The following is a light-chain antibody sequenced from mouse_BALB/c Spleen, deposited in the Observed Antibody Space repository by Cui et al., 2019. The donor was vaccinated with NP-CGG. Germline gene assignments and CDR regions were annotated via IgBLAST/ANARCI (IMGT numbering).Light chain of an antibody. Sequence: QAVVTQESALTTSPGETVTLTCRSSTGAVTTSNYANWVQEKPGHLFTGLIGGTNNRPPGVPARFSGSLIGYKAALTITGAQTEDESIYFCALWYSNHWVFGGGTKLTVL. J-gene: IGLJ1*01. V-gene: IGLV1*01. CDR1: TGAVTTSNY. CDR2: GTN. CDR3: ALWYSNHWV.